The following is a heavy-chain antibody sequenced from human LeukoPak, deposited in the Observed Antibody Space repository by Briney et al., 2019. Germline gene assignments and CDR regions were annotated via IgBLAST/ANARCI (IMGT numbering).Heavy chain of an antibody. CDR3: ARERRHYDISTEGSFVAYQSYFMDV. D-gene: IGHD3-9*01. Sequence: SETLSLTCTVSGGSISSSSYYWGWIRQPPGKGLEWIGSIYYSGSTYYNPSLKSRVTISVDTSKNQFSLKLSSVTAADTAIYYCARERRHYDISTEGSFVAYQSYFMDVWGKGTTVTVAS. J-gene: IGHJ6*03. CDR1: GGSISSSSYY. V-gene: IGHV4-39*07. CDR2: IYYSGST.